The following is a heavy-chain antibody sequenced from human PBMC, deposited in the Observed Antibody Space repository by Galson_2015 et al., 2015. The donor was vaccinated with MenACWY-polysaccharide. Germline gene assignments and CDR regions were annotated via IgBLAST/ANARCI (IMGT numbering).Heavy chain of an antibody. J-gene: IGHJ6*02. CDR2: IKKDGSEK. CDR1: GFTFSSYW. Sequence: SLRLSCAASGFTFSSYWMTWVRQAPGKGLEWVANIKKDGSEKYYVDSVKGRFTISRDNSKNSLYLQMHSLRAEDTAVYFCARGHYGMDVWGQGTTGTVSS. CDR3: ARGHYGMDV. V-gene: IGHV3-7*01.